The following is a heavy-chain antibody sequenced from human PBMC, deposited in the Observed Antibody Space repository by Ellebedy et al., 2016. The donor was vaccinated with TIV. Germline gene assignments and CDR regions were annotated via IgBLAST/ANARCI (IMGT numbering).Heavy chain of an antibody. J-gene: IGHJ1*01. V-gene: IGHV3-48*02. D-gene: IGHD6-19*01. CDR1: GFTFSSYS. CDR3: ARVTAEADPRYFQH. Sequence: GESLKISCAASGFTFSSYSMNWVRQAPGKGLEGVSYISSSSSTIYYADSVKGRFTISRDNAKNSLYLQMNSLRDEDTAVYYCARVTAEADPRYFQHWGQGTLVTVSS. CDR2: ISSSSSTI.